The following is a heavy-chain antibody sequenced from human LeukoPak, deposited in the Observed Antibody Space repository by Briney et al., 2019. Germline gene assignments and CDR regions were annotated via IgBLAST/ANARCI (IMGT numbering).Heavy chain of an antibody. CDR1: GGSISSYY. D-gene: IGHD3-10*01. CDR2: IYYSGST. V-gene: IGHV4-59*01. Sequence: PSETLSLTCTVSGGSISSYYWSWIRQPPGKGLEWIGYIYYSGSTNYNPSLKSRVTISVDTSKNQFSLKLSSVTAADTAVYYCARGSLWLGDYWGQGTLVTVSS. CDR3: ARGSLWLGDY. J-gene: IGHJ4*02.